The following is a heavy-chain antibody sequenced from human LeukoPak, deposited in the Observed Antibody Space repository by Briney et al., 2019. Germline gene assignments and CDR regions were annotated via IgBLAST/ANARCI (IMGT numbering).Heavy chain of an antibody. D-gene: IGHD6-13*01. Sequence: GASVKVSCKASGYTFTGYYMHWVRQAPGQGLEWMGWINPNSGGTNYAQKFQGRVTMTRDTSISTAYMELSRLRSDDTAVYYCARDTGSYSSSWYWFDPWGQGTLVTVSS. V-gene: IGHV1-2*02. CDR3: ARDTGSYSSSWYWFDP. J-gene: IGHJ5*02. CDR1: GYTFTGYY. CDR2: INPNSGGT.